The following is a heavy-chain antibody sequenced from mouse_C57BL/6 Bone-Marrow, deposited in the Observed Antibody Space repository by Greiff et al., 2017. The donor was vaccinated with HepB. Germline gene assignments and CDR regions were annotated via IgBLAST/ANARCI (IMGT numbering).Heavy chain of an antibody. V-gene: IGHV2-9-1*01. D-gene: IGHD2-4*01. CDR1: GFSLTSYA. Sequence: QVQLKESGPGLVAPSQSLSITCTVSGFSLTSYAISWVRQPPGKGLEWLGVIWTGGGTNYNSALKSRLSISKDNSKSQVFLKMNSLQTDDTARYYCARNFPPHLFYDYDGYGYAMDYWGQGTSVTVSS. CDR2: IWTGGGT. CDR3: ARNFPPHLFYDYDGYGYAMDY. J-gene: IGHJ4*01.